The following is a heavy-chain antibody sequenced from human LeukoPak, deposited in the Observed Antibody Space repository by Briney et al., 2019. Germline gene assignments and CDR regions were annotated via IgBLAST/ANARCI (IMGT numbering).Heavy chain of an antibody. CDR1: GYTFTGYY. D-gene: IGHD1/OR15-1a*01. CDR3: ARLTGWNTLTTTDAFDI. J-gene: IGHJ3*02. V-gene: IGHV1-2*02. CDR2: INPNSGNI. Sequence: ASVKVSCKASGYTFTGYYMHWVRQAPGQGLEWMGWINPNSGNINYAQKFEGRVTMTRDTSISTAYMELSRLRSDDTAVYYCARLTGWNTLTTTDAFDIWGQGTMVTVSS.